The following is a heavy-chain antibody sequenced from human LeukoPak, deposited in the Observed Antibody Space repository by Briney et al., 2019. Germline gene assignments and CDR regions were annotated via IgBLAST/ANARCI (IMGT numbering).Heavy chain of an antibody. CDR3: ARDTPRADTAMVSDYYYYYGMDV. CDR2: IYSGGST. Sequence: GGSLRLSCAASGFTVSSNYMSWVRQAPRKGLEWVSVIYSGGSTYYADSVKGRFTISRDNSKNTLYLQMNSLRAEDTAVYYCARDTPRADTAMVSDYYYYYGMDVWGQGTTVTVSS. CDR1: GFTVSSNY. V-gene: IGHV3-53*01. D-gene: IGHD5-18*01. J-gene: IGHJ6*02.